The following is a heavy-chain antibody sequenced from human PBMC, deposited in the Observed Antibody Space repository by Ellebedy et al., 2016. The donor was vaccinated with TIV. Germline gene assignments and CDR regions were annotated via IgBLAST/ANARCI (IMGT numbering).Heavy chain of an antibody. J-gene: IGHJ2*01. CDR3: ARPATGTRFRYWYFDL. CDR1: GGSISSYY. D-gene: IGHD3-10*01. CDR2: IYYSGST. V-gene: IGHV4-59*08. Sequence: MPSETLSLTCTVSGGSISSYYWSWIRQPPGKGLEWIGYIYYSGSTNYNPSLKSRVTISVDTYRNQFSLKLSSVTAADTAVYYCARPATGTRFRYWYFDLWGRGTLVTVSS.